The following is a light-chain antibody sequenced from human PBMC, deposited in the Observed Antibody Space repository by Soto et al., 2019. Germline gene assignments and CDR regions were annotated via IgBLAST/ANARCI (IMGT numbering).Light chain of an antibody. CDR2: DDT. J-gene: IGLJ1*01. CDR3: SSYTSDSTYA. CDR1: SRDVGTYDY. Sequence: QSALTQPASVSGSPGQSVTISCPGTSRDVGTYDYVSWYQQHPGKAPKLMIYDDTNRPSGVSNRFSGFKSGNTASLTISGLQAEDEADYYCSSYTSDSTYAFGTGTKVTVL. V-gene: IGLV2-14*01.